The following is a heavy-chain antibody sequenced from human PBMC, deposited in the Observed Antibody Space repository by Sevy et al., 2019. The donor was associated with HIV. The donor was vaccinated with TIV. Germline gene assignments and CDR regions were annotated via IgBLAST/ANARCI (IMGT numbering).Heavy chain of an antibody. J-gene: IGHJ1*01. CDR3: TTGGSLFQH. CDR2: FKSKTDGGTT. D-gene: IGHD3-16*01. CDR1: GFTFSNVW. Sequence: GGSLRLSCVASGFTFSNVWMSWVRQAPGKGLERVGHFKSKTDGGTTDYAAPVRGRFTISRDDSKNTLYLQMNSLKTEDTAVYYCTTGGSLFQHWGQGTLVTVSS. V-gene: IGHV3-15*01.